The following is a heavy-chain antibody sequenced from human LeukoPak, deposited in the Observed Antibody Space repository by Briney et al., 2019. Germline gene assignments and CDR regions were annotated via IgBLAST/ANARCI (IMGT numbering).Heavy chain of an antibody. Sequence: GASVKVSRKTSGYTFTNYGMHWVRQAPRQSPEWMGWINTGNGNTKSSQKFQDRVTLTRDTSASTAYMELNSLSSEDTAVYYCARVPLDDASRHYYPHWGQGTLVTVSS. CDR2: INTGNGNT. D-gene: IGHD3-10*01. CDR3: ARVPLDDASRHYYPH. V-gene: IGHV1-3*04. CDR1: GYTFTNYG. J-gene: IGHJ1*01.